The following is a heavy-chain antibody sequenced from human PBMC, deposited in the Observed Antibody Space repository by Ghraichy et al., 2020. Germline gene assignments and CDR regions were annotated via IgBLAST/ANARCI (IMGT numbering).Heavy chain of an antibody. CDR2: ISWDGGST. D-gene: IGHD3-16*01. CDR3: AKDMLMGGNPWTFDY. V-gene: IGHV3-43*01. J-gene: IGHJ4*02. Sequence: GGSLRLSCAASGFTFDDYTMHWVRQAPGKGLEWVSLISWDGGSTYYADSVKGRFTISRDNSKNSLYLQMNSLRTEDTALYYCAKDMLMGGNPWTFDYWGQGTLVTVSS. CDR1: GFTFDDYT.